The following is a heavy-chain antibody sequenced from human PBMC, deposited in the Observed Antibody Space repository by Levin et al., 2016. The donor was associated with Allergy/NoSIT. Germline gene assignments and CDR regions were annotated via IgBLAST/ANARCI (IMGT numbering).Heavy chain of an antibody. Sequence: SVKVSCKASGGTVSSYAISWVRQAPGHGLEWMGRIIPMLGTQNYAQQFQGRVTISADKSTSTVYMEVSSLRSEDTAVYYCARVDIAAVVSLGEYGMDVWGQGTTVTVSS. D-gene: IGHD6-13*01. CDR3: ARVDIAAVVSLGEYGMDV. CDR2: IIPMLGTQ. V-gene: IGHV1-69*04. CDR1: GGTVSSYA. J-gene: IGHJ6*02.